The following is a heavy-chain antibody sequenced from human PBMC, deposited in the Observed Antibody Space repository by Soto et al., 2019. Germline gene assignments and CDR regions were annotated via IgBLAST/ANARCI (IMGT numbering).Heavy chain of an antibody. D-gene: IGHD6-13*01. CDR1: GYTFTSYA. V-gene: IGHV1-3*01. CDR2: INAGNGNT. J-gene: IGHJ5*02. Sequence: ASVEVSCKASGYTFTSYAMHWVRQAPGQRLEWMGWINAGNGNTKYSQKFQGRVTITRDTSASTAYMELSSLRSEDTAVYYCARDEYSSSWPRGGWFDPWGQGTLVTVS. CDR3: ARDEYSSSWPRGGWFDP.